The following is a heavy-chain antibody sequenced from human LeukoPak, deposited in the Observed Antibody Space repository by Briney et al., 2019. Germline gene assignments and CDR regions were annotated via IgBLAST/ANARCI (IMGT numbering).Heavy chain of an antibody. J-gene: IGHJ4*02. V-gene: IGHV1-8*03. CDR2: MNPNSGNT. CDR3: ARGGELLTGYSDY. D-gene: IGHD1-26*01. CDR1: GYTFTSYG. Sequence: GASVKVSCKASGYTFTSYGINWVRQATGQGLEWMGWMNPNSGNTGYAQKFQGRVTITRNTSISTAYMELSSLRSEDTAMYYCARGGELLTGYSDYWGQGTLVTVSS.